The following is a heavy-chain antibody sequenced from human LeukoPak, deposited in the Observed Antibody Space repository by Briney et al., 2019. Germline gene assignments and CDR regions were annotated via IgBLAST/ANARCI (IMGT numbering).Heavy chain of an antibody. J-gene: IGHJ4*02. V-gene: IGHV3-7*03. CDR2: IKEDGSEK. CDR3: ARRAAEIDY. Sequence: GGSLRLSCAASEFTFSSYWMSWVRQAPGKGLEWVANIKEDGSEKYYVDSVKGRFTISRDNAKSSLYLHINSLRAEDTAVYYCARRAAEIDYWGQGTLVTVSS. D-gene: IGHD6-13*01. CDR1: EFTFSSYW.